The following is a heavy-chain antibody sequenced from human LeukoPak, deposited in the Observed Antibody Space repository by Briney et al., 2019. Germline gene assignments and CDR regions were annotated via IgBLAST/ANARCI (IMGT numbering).Heavy chain of an antibody. CDR2: IRYDGSNK. CDR1: GFTFRTYG. J-gene: IGHJ4*02. CDR3: ASITTKTCGYSYGLCDY. V-gene: IGHV3-30*02. D-gene: IGHD5-18*01. Sequence: GGSLRLSCAASGFTFRTYGMHWVRQAPGKGLEWVAFIRYDGSNKYYADSVKGRFTISRDNSKNTLYLQMNSLRAEDTAVYYCASITTKTCGYSYGLCDYWGQGTLVTVSS.